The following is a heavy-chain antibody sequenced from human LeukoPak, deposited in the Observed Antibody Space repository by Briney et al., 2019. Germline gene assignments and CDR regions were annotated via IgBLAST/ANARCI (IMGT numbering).Heavy chain of an antibody. CDR3: ARVLRGDIDYYDSSGPDGAFDY. V-gene: IGHV1-2*02. D-gene: IGHD3-22*01. CDR1: GYTFTGYY. Sequence: ASVTVSCTASGYTFTGYYMHWGRQAPGQGLEWMGWINPNSGGTNYAQKFQGRVTMTRDTSISTAYMELSRLRSDDTAVYYCARVLRGDIDYYDSSGPDGAFDYWGQGTLVTVSS. J-gene: IGHJ4*02. CDR2: INPNSGGT.